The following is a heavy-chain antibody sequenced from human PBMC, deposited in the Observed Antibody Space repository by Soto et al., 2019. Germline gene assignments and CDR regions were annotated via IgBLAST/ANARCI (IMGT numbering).Heavy chain of an antibody. CDR3: ARRPSPYYGMDG. CDR2: IYPGDSDT. V-gene: IGHV5-51*01. CDR1: GYRFTTYW. Sequence: PGASLKISCEGSGYRFTTYWIGWVRQMPGQGLEWMGIIYPGDSDTRYSPSFQGQVTISADKSISTAYLQWSSLKASDTAIYYGARRPSPYYGMDGWGQGTTVTVSS. J-gene: IGHJ6*02.